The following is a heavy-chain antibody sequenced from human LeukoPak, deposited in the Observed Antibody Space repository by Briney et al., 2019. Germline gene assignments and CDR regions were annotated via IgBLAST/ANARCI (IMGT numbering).Heavy chain of an antibody. V-gene: IGHV3-30-3*01. J-gene: IGHJ4*02. CDR3: ARVVASGWYSFDY. Sequence: GGSLRLSCAASGFTFSSYAMHWVRRPPGKGLEWVAVISYDGGTKYYADSVKGRFTVSRDNSKNTLYLQMNSLRAEDTAVYYCARVVASGWYSFDYWGQGTLVTVSS. CDR1: GFTFSSYA. CDR2: ISYDGGTK. D-gene: IGHD6-19*01.